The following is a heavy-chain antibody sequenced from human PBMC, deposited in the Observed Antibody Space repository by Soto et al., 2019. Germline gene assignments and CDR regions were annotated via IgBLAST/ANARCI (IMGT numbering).Heavy chain of an antibody. V-gene: IGHV3-66*01. J-gene: IGHJ4*02. D-gene: IGHD3-10*01. CDR2: IYSGGST. CDR3: ARGRLVRGLYYFDY. Sequence: EVQLVESGGGLVQPGGSLRLSCAASGFTVSSNYMSWVRQAPGKGLEWVSVIYSGGSTYYADSVKGRFTISRDNSKNTLYLQMNSLRAEDTAVYYCARGRLVRGLYYFDYWGQGTLVTVSS. CDR1: GFTVSSNY.